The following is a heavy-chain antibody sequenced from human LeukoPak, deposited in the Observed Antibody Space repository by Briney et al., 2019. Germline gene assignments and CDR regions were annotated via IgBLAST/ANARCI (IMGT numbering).Heavy chain of an antibody. CDR2: IIPILGIA. CDR1: GGTFSSYA. V-gene: IGHV1-69*04. Sequence: ASVKVSCRASGGTFSSYAISWVRQAPGQGLEWMGRIIPILGIANYAQKFQGRVTITADKSTSTAYMELSSLRSEDTVVYYCAYSSSSVHYYYGMDVWGQGTTVTVSS. D-gene: IGHD6-6*01. J-gene: IGHJ6*02. CDR3: AYSSSSVHYYYGMDV.